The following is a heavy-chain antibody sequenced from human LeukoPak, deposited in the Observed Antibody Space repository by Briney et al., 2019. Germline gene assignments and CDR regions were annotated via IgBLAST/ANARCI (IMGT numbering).Heavy chain of an antibody. CDR2: INPNSGGT. CDR3: ARGPERFSDGEWFDP. V-gene: IGHV1-2*02. D-gene: IGHD5-24*01. J-gene: IGHJ5*02. CDR1: GYTFTGYY. Sequence: ASVKVSCKASGYTFTGYYMHWVRQAPGQGLEWMGWINPNSGGTNYAQEFQGRVTMTRDTSISTAYMELSRLRSDDTAVYYCARGPERFSDGEWFDPWGQGTLVTVSS.